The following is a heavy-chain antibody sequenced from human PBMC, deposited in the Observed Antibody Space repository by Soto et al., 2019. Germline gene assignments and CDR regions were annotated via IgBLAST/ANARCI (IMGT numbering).Heavy chain of an antibody. CDR3: AREGALGNFEY. CDR2: IYHSGTT. J-gene: IGHJ4*02. V-gene: IGHV4-31*03. D-gene: IGHD3-16*01. CDR1: GGSFSRGGYY. Sequence: PSETLSLTCTVSGGSFSRGGYYWSWIRQRPGKGLEWIGYIYHSGTTSYNPSLKSRVIISVDTSKNHFSLELESVTAADTAMYYCAREGALGNFEYWGQGTLVTVSS.